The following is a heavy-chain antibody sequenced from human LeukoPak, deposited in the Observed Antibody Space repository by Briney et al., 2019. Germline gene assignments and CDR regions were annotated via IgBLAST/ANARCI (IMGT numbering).Heavy chain of an antibody. D-gene: IGHD3-10*01. CDR1: GFTFSSFE. Sequence: GGSLRLSCAVSGFTFSSFEFNWVRQAPGKGLEWVSYISSSGNTIYYADSVKGRITISRDNAKNSLYLQMNSLRAEDTAVYYCATGGSRYGNWGQGTLVTVSS. CDR2: ISSSGNTI. V-gene: IGHV3-48*03. CDR3: ATGGSRYGN. J-gene: IGHJ4*02.